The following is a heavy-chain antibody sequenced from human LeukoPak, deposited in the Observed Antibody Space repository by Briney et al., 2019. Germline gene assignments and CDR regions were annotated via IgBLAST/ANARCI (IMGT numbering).Heavy chain of an antibody. D-gene: IGHD2-15*01. CDR3: AKGDLKEGGLDYFSD. Sequence: GGSLRLSCAASGFTFNNYAMSWVRQAPGKGLEWVSSISGTGGSTYYANSVKGRFTISRDNSKNALSLQMNSLRAEDTAVYYCAKGDLKEGGLDYFSDWGQGTLVTVSS. J-gene: IGHJ4*02. V-gene: IGHV3-23*01. CDR1: GFTFNNYA. CDR2: ISGTGGST.